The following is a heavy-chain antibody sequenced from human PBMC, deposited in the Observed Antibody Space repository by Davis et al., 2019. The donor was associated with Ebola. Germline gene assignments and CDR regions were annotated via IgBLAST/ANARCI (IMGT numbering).Heavy chain of an antibody. CDR2: INHSGST. V-gene: IGHV4-34*01. J-gene: IGHJ4*02. CDR1: GGSISSYY. D-gene: IGHD5-18*01. Sequence: MPSETLSLTCTVSGGSISSYYWSWIRQPPGKGLEWIGEINHSGSTNYNPSLKSRVTISVDTSKNQFSLKLSSVTAADTAVYYCARGRRYSYGYVGFDYWGQGTLVTVSS. CDR3: ARGRRYSYGYVGFDY.